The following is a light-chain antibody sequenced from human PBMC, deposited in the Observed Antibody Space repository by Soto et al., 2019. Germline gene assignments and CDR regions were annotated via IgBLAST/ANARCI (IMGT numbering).Light chain of an antibody. Sequence: EIVLTQSPGTLSLSPGERATLSCRASQSVSSSYLAWYQQKPGQAPRLLIYDASSRATGIPDRFSGSGSGTEFTFTISRREPEDFAVYYCQQYGSSPWMFGQGTKVEIK. CDR2: DAS. CDR1: QSVSSSY. V-gene: IGKV3-20*01. CDR3: QQYGSSPWM. J-gene: IGKJ1*01.